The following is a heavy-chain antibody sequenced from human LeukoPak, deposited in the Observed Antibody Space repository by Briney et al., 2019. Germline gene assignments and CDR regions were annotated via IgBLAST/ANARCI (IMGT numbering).Heavy chain of an antibody. CDR2: ISYDGSNK. J-gene: IGHJ4*02. CDR1: GFTVSSYA. Sequence: GGSLRLSCAASGFTVSSYAMHWVRQAPGKGLEWVAVISYDGSNKYYADSVKGRFTISRDNSKNTLYLQMNSLRAEDTAVYYCVAGADYYGSGGLNDYWGQGTLVTVSS. CDR3: VAGADYYGSGGLNDY. V-gene: IGHV3-30*04. D-gene: IGHD3-10*01.